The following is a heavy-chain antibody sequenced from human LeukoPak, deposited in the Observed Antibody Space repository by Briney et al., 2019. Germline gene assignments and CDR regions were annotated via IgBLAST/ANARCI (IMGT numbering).Heavy chain of an antibody. CDR2: ISDGGGST. Sequence: GGSLRLSCVASGFTFSSYAMSWVRQAPGKGLEWVSGISDGGGSTFYADSVKGRFAISRDNSKNTLYLQMNSLRAEDTALYYCAKELTSNNKSPIDYWGQGTLLTVSS. CDR3: AKELTSNNKSPIDY. J-gene: IGHJ4*02. V-gene: IGHV3-23*01. CDR1: GFTFSSYA. D-gene: IGHD2-21*02.